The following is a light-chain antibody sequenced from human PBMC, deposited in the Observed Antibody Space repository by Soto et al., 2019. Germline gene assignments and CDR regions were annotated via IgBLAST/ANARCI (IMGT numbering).Light chain of an antibody. CDR1: QSISSW. CDR3: QQYNNYPLT. J-gene: IGKJ4*01. CDR2: DAS. V-gene: IGKV1-5*01. Sequence: DIQMTQSPSTLSASVGDRVTITCRASQSISSWLAWYQQKPGRAPKLLIYDASSLESGVPSSSSGSGSGTEFTLTINSLQPDDFATYYCQQYNNYPLTFGGGTKVEIK.